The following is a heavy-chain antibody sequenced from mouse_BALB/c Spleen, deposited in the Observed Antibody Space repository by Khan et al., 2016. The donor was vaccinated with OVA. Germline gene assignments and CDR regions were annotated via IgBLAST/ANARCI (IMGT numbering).Heavy chain of an antibody. CDR2: IYPFNDDT. D-gene: IGHD1-1*01. J-gene: IGHJ3*01. V-gene: IGHV1S136*01. CDR3: APVGNYYVSFAY. Sequence: VQLQQSGPELVKPGASVKMCCKASGYTFTSYVMHWVKQKPGLGLEWIGYIYPFNDDTKYNEKFKGKATLTSDKSSSTAYMELSSLTSEDSAVYYCAPVGNYYVSFAYWGQGTLVTVSA. CDR1: GYTFTSYV.